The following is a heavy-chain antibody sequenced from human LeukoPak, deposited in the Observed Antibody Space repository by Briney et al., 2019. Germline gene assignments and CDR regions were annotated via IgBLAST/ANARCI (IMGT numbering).Heavy chain of an antibody. CDR2: INPNSGGT. V-gene: IGHV1-2*02. D-gene: IGHD6-13*01. J-gene: IGHJ4*02. CDR1: GYTFTGPY. CDR3: ARDVGYDYGDY. Sequence: GASLKVSCKASGYTFTGPYIHWMRQAPGQGLEWMGWINPNSGGTKYAQKFQGRVTVTRDTSISTAYMELSRLRSDDTAVYYCARDVGYDYGDYWGQGTLVTVSS.